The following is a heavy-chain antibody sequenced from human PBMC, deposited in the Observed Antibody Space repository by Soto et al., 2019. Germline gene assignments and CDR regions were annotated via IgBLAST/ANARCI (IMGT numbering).Heavy chain of an antibody. CDR3: ARSPGLGYYYDSSGYYFLDY. CDR1: GGTFSSYA. D-gene: IGHD3-22*01. Sequence: ASVKVSCKASGGTFSSYAISWVRQAPGQGLEWMGGIIPIFGTANYAQKFQGRVTITADKSTSTAYMELSSLRSEDTAVYYCARSPGLGYYYDSSGYYFLDYWGQGTLVTVST. J-gene: IGHJ4*02. V-gene: IGHV1-69*06. CDR2: IIPIFGTA.